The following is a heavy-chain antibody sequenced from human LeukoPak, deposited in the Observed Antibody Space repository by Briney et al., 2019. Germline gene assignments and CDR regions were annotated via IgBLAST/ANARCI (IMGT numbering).Heavy chain of an antibody. V-gene: IGHV4-4*07. Sequence: PSETLSLTCTVSGGSISGYFWSWIRQPAGKGLEWIGRIYSSGINNYNPSLKSRVTMSLDTSKNHFSLNLNSVTAADTAVYYCAREPTSGREPTSGRPLDYWGQGTLVTVSS. CDR2: IYSSGIN. D-gene: IGHD5-12*01. CDR3: AREPTSGREPTSGRPLDY. CDR1: GGSISGYF. J-gene: IGHJ4*02.